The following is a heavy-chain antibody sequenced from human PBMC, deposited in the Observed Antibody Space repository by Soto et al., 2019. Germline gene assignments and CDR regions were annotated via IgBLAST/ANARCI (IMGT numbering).Heavy chain of an antibody. Sequence: QVQLVASGGGLVKPGGSLRLSCAASGFTFSDYYMTWIRQAPGKGLEWVSYISSSGTGIYYVDSVKGRFTISRDNAKNSLYLQMSSLRAEDTAVYYCARAYSDAFDIWGQGTMVTVSS. J-gene: IGHJ3*02. CDR1: GFTFSDYY. CDR3: ARAYSDAFDI. CDR2: ISSSGTGI. V-gene: IGHV3-11*01. D-gene: IGHD2-15*01.